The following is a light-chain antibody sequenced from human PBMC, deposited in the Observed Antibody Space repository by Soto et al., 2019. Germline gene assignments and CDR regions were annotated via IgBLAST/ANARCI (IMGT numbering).Light chain of an antibody. V-gene: IGKV3-20*01. CDR3: QQYGSSSRT. CDR2: GVS. Sequence: EFVLTQSPDTLSLSPGERATLSCRASETVNNNNLAWFQQKPGQAPRLLIYGVSTRATGIPDRFSARGSGTDFTLTISRLEPEDFAVYYCQQYGSSSRTFGQGTKVEVK. CDR1: ETVNNNN. J-gene: IGKJ1*01.